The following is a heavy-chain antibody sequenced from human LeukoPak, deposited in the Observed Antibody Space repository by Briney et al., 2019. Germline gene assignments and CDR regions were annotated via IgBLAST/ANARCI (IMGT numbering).Heavy chain of an antibody. CDR3: AKDRTTVTTYYFDY. D-gene: IGHD4-11*01. CDR1: GFTFSSYG. CDR2: IRYDGSNK. J-gene: IGHJ4*02. Sequence: GGSLRLSCAASGFTFSSYGMHWVRQAPGKGLEWVAFIRYDGSNKYYADSVKGRLTISRDNSKNTLYLQMNSLRAEDTAVYYCAKDRTTVTTYYFDYWGQGTLVTVSS. V-gene: IGHV3-30*02.